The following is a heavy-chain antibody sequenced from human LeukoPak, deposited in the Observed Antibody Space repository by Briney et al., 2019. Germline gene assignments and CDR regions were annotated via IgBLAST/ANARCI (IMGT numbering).Heavy chain of an antibody. CDR3: ARDDHVGAVE. CDR2: INSDGSST. V-gene: IGHV3-74*01. CDR1: GFTFSTYW. D-gene: IGHD1-26*01. J-gene: IGHJ4*02. Sequence: QAGGSLRLSCEASGFTFSTYWMHWVRQAPGRGLVWVSHINSDGSSTSYTEPVKGRFTISRDNAKNTLYLQMSSLRAEDTAVYYCARDDHVGAVEWGQGTLVTVSS.